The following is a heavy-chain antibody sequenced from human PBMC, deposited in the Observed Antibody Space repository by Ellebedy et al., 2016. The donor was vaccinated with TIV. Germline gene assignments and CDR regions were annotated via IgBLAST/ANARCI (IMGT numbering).Heavy chain of an antibody. J-gene: IGHJ6*02. CDR3: ARFDYDVEGYYGLDV. Sequence: SETLSLPXTASGDSISSYSWTWIRQPPGKGLEWIGYLFYSGNTNYNPSLKSRVTMSVDTSKNQFSLKLSSMTAADTDVYYCARFDYDVEGYYGLDVWGQGTTVTVSS. D-gene: IGHD3-16*01. CDR1: GDSISSYS. V-gene: IGHV4-59*01. CDR2: LFYSGNT.